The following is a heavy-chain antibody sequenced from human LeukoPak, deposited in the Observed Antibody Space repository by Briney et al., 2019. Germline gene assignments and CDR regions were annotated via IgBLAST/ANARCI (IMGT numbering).Heavy chain of an antibody. CDR1: GGSISSSSYY. D-gene: IGHD6-13*01. Sequence: SETLSLTCTVSGGSISSSSYYWGWIRQPPGKGLEWIGSIYYSGSTYYNPSLKSRVTISVDTSKNQFSLKLSSVTAADTAVYYCARGSSGIAAAGGNYYYYYMDVWGKGTTVTVSS. CDR3: ARGSSGIAAAGGNYYYYYMDV. J-gene: IGHJ6*03. CDR2: IYYSGST. V-gene: IGHV4-39*01.